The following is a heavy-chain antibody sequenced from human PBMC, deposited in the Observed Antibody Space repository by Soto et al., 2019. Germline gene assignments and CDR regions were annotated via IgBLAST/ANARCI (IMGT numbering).Heavy chain of an antibody. CDR3: AGAKNSAWHDCYH. CDR1: GFTFTAYA. D-gene: IGHD1-1*01. J-gene: IGHJ5*02. CDR2: VSYDGSNK. V-gene: IGHV3-30-3*01. Sequence: QVQLVESGGGVVQPGRSLRLSCAASGFTFTAYAMHWVRQAPGKGLEWVSIVSYDGSNKYYADSVKGRFTISRDNSKNTLYLQMNSLRPEDTAVYYCAGAKNSAWHDCYHWGQGTLVTVSS.